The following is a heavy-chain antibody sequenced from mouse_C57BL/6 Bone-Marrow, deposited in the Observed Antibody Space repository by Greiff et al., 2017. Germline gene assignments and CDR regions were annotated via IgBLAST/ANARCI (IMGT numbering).Heavy chain of an antibody. V-gene: IGHV1-69*01. CDR1: GYTFTSYW. Sequence: VQLQQPGAELVMPGASVKLSCKASGYTFTSYWMHWVKQRPGQGLEWIGEIDPSDSYTNYNHKFKGKSTLTVDKSSSTAYMQLSSLTSEDSAVYYGAKEYGYVDVWGTGTTVTVSS. CDR3: AKEYGYVDV. J-gene: IGHJ1*03. CDR2: IDPSDSYT.